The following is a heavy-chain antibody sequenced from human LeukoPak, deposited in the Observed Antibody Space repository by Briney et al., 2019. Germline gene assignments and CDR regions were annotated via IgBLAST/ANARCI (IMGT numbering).Heavy chain of an antibody. CDR1: GYTFTGYY. Sequence: EASVKVSCKASGYTFTGYYLHWVRQAPGHGLEWMGRINPNSGGTNYAQKFQGRVTMTGDTSISTAYMELSRLRSDDTAVYFCARAHCSSTTCLNAFDIWGQGTMVTVSS. CDR3: ARAHCSSTTCLNAFDI. CDR2: INPNSGGT. D-gene: IGHD2-2*01. J-gene: IGHJ3*02. V-gene: IGHV1-2*06.